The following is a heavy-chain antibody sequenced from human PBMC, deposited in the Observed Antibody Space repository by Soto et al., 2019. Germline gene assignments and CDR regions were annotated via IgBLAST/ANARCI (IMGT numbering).Heavy chain of an antibody. CDR1: GGTFNRET. J-gene: IGHJ6*04. Sequence: QAQLVQSGAEVKKPGSSVKVSCKSSGGTFNRETVSWVRQAPGQGLQWMGRIIPVLDVTEYPQNFQGRVTITADTSTSTVYLALSGLGSDDTAVYYCARGGKLGGDLDVWGKGTPVIVSS. CDR2: IIPVLDVT. D-gene: IGHD3-10*01. V-gene: IGHV1-69*02. CDR3: ARGGKLGGDLDV.